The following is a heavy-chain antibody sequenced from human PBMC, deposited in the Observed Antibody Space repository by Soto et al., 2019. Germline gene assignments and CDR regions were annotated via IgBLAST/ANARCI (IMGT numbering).Heavy chain of an antibody. V-gene: IGHV4-30-2*02. J-gene: IGHJ5*02. D-gene: IGHD4-17*01. Sequence: SETLALTCAVSGDSISSGGYAWSWIRQPPGKGLEWIGYIYHSGSAYYNPSLKSRVTISVDTSKNQFSLKLYSVTTADTAMYYCARLPWADYGGIFDPWGQGTLVTVSS. CDR1: GDSISSGGYA. CDR2: IYHSGSA. CDR3: ARLPWADYGGIFDP.